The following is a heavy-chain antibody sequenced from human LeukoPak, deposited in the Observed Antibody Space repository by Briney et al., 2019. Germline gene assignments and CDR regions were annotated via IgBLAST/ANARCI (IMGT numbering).Heavy chain of an antibody. V-gene: IGHV4-59*08. J-gene: IGHJ4*02. D-gene: IGHD3-10*01. CDR2: IYYSGST. CDR1: GVSISSYY. CDR3: ARLSGLPDY. Sequence: NPSETLSLTCTVSGVSISSYYWSWIRQPPGKGLEWIGYIYYSGSTNYNPSLKSRVTISVDTSKNQFSLKLSSVTAADTAVYYCARLSGLPDYWGQGTLVTVSS.